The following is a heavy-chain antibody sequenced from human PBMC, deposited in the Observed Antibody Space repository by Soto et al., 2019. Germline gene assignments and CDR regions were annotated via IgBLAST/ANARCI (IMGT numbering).Heavy chain of an antibody. J-gene: IGHJ4*02. CDR2: ITSSGDRT. CDR3: ARWGSGWRGLDY. CDR1: GFTFDDYS. Sequence: EVQLLESGGGLAQPGVSLRVSCAASGFTFDDYSMTWVRQAPGRGLEWVSTITSSGDRTYYADSVKGRFTISRGNSKNTLYLQVNSLRADDTAVYYCARWGSGWRGLDYWGQGILVIVSS. D-gene: IGHD6-19*01. V-gene: IGHV3-23*01.